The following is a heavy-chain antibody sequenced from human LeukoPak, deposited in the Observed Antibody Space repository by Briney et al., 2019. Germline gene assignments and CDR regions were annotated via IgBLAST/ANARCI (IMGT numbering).Heavy chain of an antibody. J-gene: IGHJ4*02. CDR1: GFTFSSYS. V-gene: IGHV3-21*01. Sequence: GGSLRLSCAASGFTFSSYSMNWVRQAPGKGLEWVSSISSSSSYIYYADSVKGRFTISRDNAKNSLYLQMDGLRAEDTAVYYCARARSFWLADYWGQGTLVTVSS. CDR2: ISSSSSYI. D-gene: IGHD6-19*01. CDR3: ARARSFWLADY.